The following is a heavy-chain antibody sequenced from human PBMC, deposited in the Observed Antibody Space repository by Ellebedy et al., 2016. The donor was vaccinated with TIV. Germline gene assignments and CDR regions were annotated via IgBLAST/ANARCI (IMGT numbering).Heavy chain of an antibody. CDR3: AKGRGGGSDSSAPRYYFDY. Sequence: GESLKISCAASGFTFSSSAMSWVHQAPGRGLEWVSTISHTGSRTYYSDSVEGRFTISRDNSKKTLYLQMNSLRAEDTAIYYCAKGRGGGSDSSAPRYYFDYWGLGTLVTVSS. J-gene: IGHJ4*02. CDR2: ISHTGSRT. D-gene: IGHD3-22*01. CDR1: GFTFSSSA. V-gene: IGHV3-23*01.